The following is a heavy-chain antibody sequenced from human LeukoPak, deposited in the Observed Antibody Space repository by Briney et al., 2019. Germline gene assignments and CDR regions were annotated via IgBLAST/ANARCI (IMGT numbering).Heavy chain of an antibody. CDR2: IIPIFGTA. CDR3: ARVGGGGSGSYKGYFQH. J-gene: IGHJ1*01. V-gene: IGHV1-69*01. D-gene: IGHD3-10*01. CDR1: GGTFSSYA. Sequence: GASVKVSCKASGGTFSSYAISWVRQAPGQGLEWMGGIIPIFGTANYAQKFQGRVTITADESTSTAYMELSSLRSEDTAVYYCARVGGGGSGSYKGYFQHWGQGTLVTVSS.